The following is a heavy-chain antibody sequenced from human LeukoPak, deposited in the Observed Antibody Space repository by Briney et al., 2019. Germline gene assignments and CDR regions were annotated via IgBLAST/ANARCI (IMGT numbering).Heavy chain of an antibody. D-gene: IGHD1-26*01. CDR2: MNPNSGNT. J-gene: IGHJ4*02. V-gene: IGHV1-8*01. CDR3: ARVYLGGSYYDY. Sequence: ASVKVSCKASGYTFASYDINWVRQATGQGLEWMGWMNPNSGNTGYAQKFQGRVTMTRNTSISTAYMELSSLRSEDTAVYYCARVYLGGSYYDYWGQGTLVTVSS. CDR1: GYTFASYD.